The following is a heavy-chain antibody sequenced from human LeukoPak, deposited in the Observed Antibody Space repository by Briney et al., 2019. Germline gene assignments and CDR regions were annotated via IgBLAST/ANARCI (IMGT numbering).Heavy chain of an antibody. V-gene: IGHV1-46*01. CDR3: ARGGFAGFLPDSSGYYYSG. CDR2: INPSGGSI. D-gene: IGHD3-22*01. CDR1: GYTFTSYY. Sequence: ASVKVSCKASGYTFTSYYMHWVRQAPGQGLEWMGIINPSGGSISYAQKFQGRVTMTRDTSTSTVHMELSSLRSEDTAVYYCARGGFAGFLPDSSGYYYSGWGQGTLVTVSS. J-gene: IGHJ4*02.